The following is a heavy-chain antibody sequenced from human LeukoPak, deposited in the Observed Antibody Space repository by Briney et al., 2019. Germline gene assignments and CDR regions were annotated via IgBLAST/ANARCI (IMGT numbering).Heavy chain of an antibody. J-gene: IGHJ4*02. D-gene: IGHD2-2*01. Sequence: SETLSLTCTVSGVSISSHYWSWVRQAPGEGLEWVGYIYYSGSTNYNPSPKSRVSISLDTSTNNFSPKLSSVPAAAKAAYYYAGSGNAAIPPFGYWGQGDLAPVSS. CDR3: AGSGNAAIPPFGY. CDR2: IYYSGST. CDR1: GVSISSHY. V-gene: IGHV4-59*11.